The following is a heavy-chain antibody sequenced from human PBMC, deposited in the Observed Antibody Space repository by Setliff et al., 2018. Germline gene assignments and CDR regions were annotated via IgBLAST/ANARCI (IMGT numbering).Heavy chain of an antibody. CDR3: ARDRTYYGSGTYTRWFDY. J-gene: IGHJ4*02. D-gene: IGHD3-10*01. CDR2: MHISGRST. CDR1: GVSISNSDYY. Sequence: SETLSLTRTVSGVSISNSDYYWGWTRQPPGKGLEWIGSMHISGRSTFYNPSLNSRVTISLDTSKNQFSLQLSSVTAADTAVYYCARDRTYYGSGTYTRWFDYWGQGTLVTVSS. V-gene: IGHV4-39*07.